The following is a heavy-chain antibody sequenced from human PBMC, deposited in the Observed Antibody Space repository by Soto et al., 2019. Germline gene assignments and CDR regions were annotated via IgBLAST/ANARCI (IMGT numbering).Heavy chain of an antibody. D-gene: IGHD1-1*01. CDR2: IWYDGSNK. Sequence: QVQLVESGGGVVQPGRSLRLSCAASGFTFSSYGMHWVRQAPGKGLEWVAVIWYDGSNKYYADSVKGRFTISRDNSKNTLYVQMNSLRAEDTAVYYCAREQIPDNWYFDYWSQGTLVTVSS. V-gene: IGHV3-33*01. J-gene: IGHJ4*02. CDR1: GFTFSSYG. CDR3: AREQIPDNWYFDY.